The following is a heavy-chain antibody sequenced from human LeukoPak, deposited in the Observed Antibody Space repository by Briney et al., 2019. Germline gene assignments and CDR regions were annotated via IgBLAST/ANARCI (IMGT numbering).Heavy chain of an antibody. D-gene: IGHD3-22*01. Sequence: PSETLSLTCTVSGGSISSYYWSWIRQPPGKGLEWIGYIYYSGSTNYNPSLKSRVTISVDTSKNQFSLKLSSVTAADTAVYYCARTSSGHDYWGQGTLVTVSS. CDR1: GGSISSYY. CDR3: ARTSSGHDY. J-gene: IGHJ4*02. CDR2: IYYSGST. V-gene: IGHV4-59*01.